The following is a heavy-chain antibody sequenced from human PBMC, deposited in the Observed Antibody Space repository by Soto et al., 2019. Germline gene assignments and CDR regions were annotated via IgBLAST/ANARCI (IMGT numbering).Heavy chain of an antibody. D-gene: IGHD1-7*01. CDR3: AHGWNSGWFDP. Sequence: QITLKESGPTLVRPTQTLTLTCTFSGFSLSTPGVGVGWIRQPPGKALEFLALFYWNDDKRYSPSLKSRLTITKDTSKNQVVLTVTNKDPLDTATYSCAHGWNSGWFDPWGQGTLVTVSS. CDR1: GFSLSTPGVG. CDR2: FYWNDDK. V-gene: IGHV2-5*01. J-gene: IGHJ5*02.